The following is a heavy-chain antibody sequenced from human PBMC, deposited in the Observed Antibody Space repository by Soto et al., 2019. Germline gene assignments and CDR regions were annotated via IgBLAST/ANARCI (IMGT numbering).Heavy chain of an antibody. V-gene: IGHV4-34*01. CDR1: GGSFSGYY. CDR2: INHSGST. D-gene: IGHD2-15*01. J-gene: IGHJ4*02. Sequence: QVQLQQWGAGLLKPSETLSLTCAVYGGSFSGYYWSWIRQPPGKGLEWIGEINHSGSTNYNPSLKRRVTISVDTSKNQFSLKLSSVTAADTAVYYCARCGGTDCSGCSCYSLGENFDYWGQGTLVTVSS. CDR3: ARCGGTDCSGCSCYSLGENFDY.